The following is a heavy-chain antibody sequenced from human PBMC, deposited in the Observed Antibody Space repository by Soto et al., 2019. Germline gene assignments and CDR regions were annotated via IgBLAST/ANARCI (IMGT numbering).Heavy chain of an antibody. CDR3: ATDSNYDVYNSF. V-gene: IGHV1-69*13. Sequence: EASVKVSCKASGGTFSSYAISWVRQAPGQGLEWMGGIIPIFGTANYAQKFQGRVSITADHSTSTVYMELSRLKSDDTAVYFCATDSNYDVYNSFWGQGTLVTVSS. CDR2: IIPIFGTA. D-gene: IGHD3-3*01. CDR1: GGTFSSYA. J-gene: IGHJ4*02.